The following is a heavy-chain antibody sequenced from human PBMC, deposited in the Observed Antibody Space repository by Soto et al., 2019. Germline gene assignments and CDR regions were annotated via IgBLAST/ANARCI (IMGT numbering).Heavy chain of an antibody. CDR3: ARGETWGIAAAGGDGMDV. CDR2: ISSSSSYI. J-gene: IGHJ6*01. D-gene: IGHD6-13*01. Sequence: EVQLVESGGGLVKPGGSLRLSCAASGFTFSSYSMNWVRQAPGKGLEWVSSISSSSSYIYYADSVKGRFTSSRDNAKNSLDLQMNSLRAEDTAVYYCARGETWGIAAAGGDGMDVW. V-gene: IGHV3-21*01. CDR1: GFTFSSYS.